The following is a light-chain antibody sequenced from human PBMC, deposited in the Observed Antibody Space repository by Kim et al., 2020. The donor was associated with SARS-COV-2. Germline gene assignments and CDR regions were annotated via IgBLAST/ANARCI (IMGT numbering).Light chain of an antibody. V-gene: IGLV3-19*01. J-gene: IGLJ2*01. Sequence: SSELTQDPAVSVALGQTVRITCQGYSLRIYYASWYQQKPGQAPGLVIYGKNNRPSGIPDRFSGSSSGNTASLTIPGAHAEDEADYYCNSRDSSGNLVVFGGETQLTVL. CDR3: NSRDSSGNLVV. CDR1: SLRIYY. CDR2: GKN.